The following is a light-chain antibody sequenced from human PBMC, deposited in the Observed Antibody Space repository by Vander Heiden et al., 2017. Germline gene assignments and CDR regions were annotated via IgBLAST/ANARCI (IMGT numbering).Light chain of an antibody. CDR2: LGS. CDR1: QSLLNSNGYNY. Sequence: IVMSQSPLSLPVTPGQPASISCRSSQSLLNSNGYNYLDWYLQKPGQSPQLLIYLGSNRASGVPDRFSGSGSGTDFTLKISRVEAEDVGVYYCMEALQVTFGPGTKVDIK. V-gene: IGKV2-28*01. J-gene: IGKJ3*01. CDR3: MEALQVT.